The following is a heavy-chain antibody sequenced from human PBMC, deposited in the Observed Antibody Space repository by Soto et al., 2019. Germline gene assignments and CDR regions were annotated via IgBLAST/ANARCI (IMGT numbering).Heavy chain of an antibody. D-gene: IGHD6-13*01. V-gene: IGHV1-69*01. CDR2: IIPIFGTA. CDR1: GGTFSNYA. Sequence: QVQLVQSGAEVKRPGSSVKVSCKASGGTFSNYAISWGRRAPGQGLEWMGGIIPIFGTANYAPKFQARVTITADESPSTAYMELNSLRSEDTAMYYCARSPSAAAGSTLGWFDPWGQGTLVTVSS. CDR3: ARSPSAAAGSTLGWFDP. J-gene: IGHJ5*02.